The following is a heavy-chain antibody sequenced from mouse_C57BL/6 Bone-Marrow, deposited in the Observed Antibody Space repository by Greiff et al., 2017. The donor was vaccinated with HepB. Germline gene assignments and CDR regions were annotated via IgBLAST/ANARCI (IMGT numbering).Heavy chain of an antibody. Sequence: VQLQQSGPELVKPGASVKISCKASGYTFTDYYMNWVKQSHGKSLEWIGDINPNNGGTSYNQKFKGKATLTVDKSSSTAYMELRSLTSEDSAVYYCAREGADYEYAMDYWGQGTSVTVSS. V-gene: IGHV1-26*01. D-gene: IGHD2-4*01. CDR3: AREGADYEYAMDY. CDR1: GYTFTDYY. J-gene: IGHJ4*01. CDR2: INPNNGGT.